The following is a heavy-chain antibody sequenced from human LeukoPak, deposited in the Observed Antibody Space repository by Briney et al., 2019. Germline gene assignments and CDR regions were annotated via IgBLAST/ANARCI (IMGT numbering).Heavy chain of an antibody. Sequence: TSETLSLTCNVSGGSITTSSFYWGWIRQTPGKGLEWIGTFYYTGDSYYNRSLKRRATIAVDTSKDQFFLVLSSVTAADTAVYYCVRAVGAVAGPGDWFDPWGPGTLVTVSS. CDR2: FYYTGDS. CDR1: GGSITTSSFY. V-gene: IGHV4-39*01. J-gene: IGHJ5*02. D-gene: IGHD6-19*01. CDR3: VRAVGAVAGPGDWFDP.